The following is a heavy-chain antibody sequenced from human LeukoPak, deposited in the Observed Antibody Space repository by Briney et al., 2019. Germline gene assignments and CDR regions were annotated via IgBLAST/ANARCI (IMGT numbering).Heavy chain of an antibody. CDR2: INWNSGST. D-gene: IGHD3-22*01. V-gene: IGHV3-20*04. CDR1: GFTFDDFG. CDR3: ARGVSYYYDSSGYYKLDY. Sequence: GGSLRLSCVASGFTFDDFGMSWVRQAPGKGLEWVSGINWNSGSTSYVDSVKGRFTISRDNAKNSLYLQMNSLRAEDTALYYCARGVSYYYDSSGYYKLDYWGQGTLVTVSS. J-gene: IGHJ4*02.